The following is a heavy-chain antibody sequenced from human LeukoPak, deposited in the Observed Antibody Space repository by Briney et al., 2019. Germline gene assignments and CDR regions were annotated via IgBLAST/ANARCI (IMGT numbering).Heavy chain of an antibody. CDR1: GGTFSSYA. CDR3: ASKRGDFWSGISNWFDP. D-gene: IGHD3-3*01. V-gene: IGHV1-69*13. J-gene: IGHJ5*02. CDR2: IIPIFGTA. Sequence: ASVKVSCKASGGTFSSYAVSWVRQAPGQGLEWMGRIIPIFGTANYAQKFQGRVTITADESTSTSSLRSEDTAVYYCASKRGDFWSGISNWFDPWGQGTLVTVSS.